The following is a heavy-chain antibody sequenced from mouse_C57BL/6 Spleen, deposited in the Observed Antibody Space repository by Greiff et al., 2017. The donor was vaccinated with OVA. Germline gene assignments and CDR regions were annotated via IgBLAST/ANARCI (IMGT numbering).Heavy chain of an antibody. Sequence: QVQLQQPGAELVKPGASVKVSCKASGYTFTSYWMHWVKQRPGQGLEWIGRIHPSDSDTNYNQKFKGKATLTVDKSSSTAYMQLSSLTSEDSAVYYCAIRAGFYYGSSYGYYAMDYWGQGTSVTVSS. CDR1: GYTFTSYW. V-gene: IGHV1-74*01. D-gene: IGHD1-1*01. CDR3: AIRAGFYYGSSYGYYAMDY. CDR2: IHPSDSDT. J-gene: IGHJ4*01.